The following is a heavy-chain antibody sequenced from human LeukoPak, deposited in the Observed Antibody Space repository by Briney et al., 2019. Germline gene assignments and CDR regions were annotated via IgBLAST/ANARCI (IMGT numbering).Heavy chain of an antibody. Sequence: PSETLSLTCTVSGYSISSGYYWGWIRQPPGKGLEWIGSLYHSGSTYYNPSLKSRVTISVDTSKNQFSLKLSSVTAADTAVYYCARDLKGSYGGFDYWGQGTLVTVSS. CDR2: LYHSGST. D-gene: IGHD1-26*01. V-gene: IGHV4-38-2*02. CDR1: GYSISSGYY. J-gene: IGHJ4*02. CDR3: ARDLKGSYGGFDY.